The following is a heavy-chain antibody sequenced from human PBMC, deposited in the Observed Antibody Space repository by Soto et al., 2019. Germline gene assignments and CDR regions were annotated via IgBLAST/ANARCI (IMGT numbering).Heavy chain of an antibody. J-gene: IGHJ5*02. CDR1: GGSITSGNSYS. CDR2: ISHTGST. V-gene: IGHV4-30-2*01. D-gene: IGHD1-1*01. Sequence: SETLSLTCAVSGGSITSGNSYSWSWIRQPPGKGLEWIGSISHTGSTSCNPSLKSRLTMSVDKSKNQFSLRLSSVTAADMAVYYCARAVAPYFGTWFDPWGRGILVTVSS. CDR3: ARAVAPYFGTWFDP.